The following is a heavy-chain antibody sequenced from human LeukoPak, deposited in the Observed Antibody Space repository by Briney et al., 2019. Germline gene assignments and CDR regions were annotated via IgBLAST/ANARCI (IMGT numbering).Heavy chain of an antibody. CDR1: GGTFRSYA. V-gene: IGHV1-69*13. D-gene: IGHD1-26*01. J-gene: IGHJ6*02. CDR2: IIPIFGTA. Sequence: VASVKVSCKASGGTFRSYAISWVRQAPGQGLEWMGGIIPIFGTANYAQKFQGRVTITADESTSTAYMELSSLRSEDTAVYYCARDPLIVGATTYYYGMDVWGQGTTVTVSS. CDR3: ARDPLIVGATTYYYGMDV.